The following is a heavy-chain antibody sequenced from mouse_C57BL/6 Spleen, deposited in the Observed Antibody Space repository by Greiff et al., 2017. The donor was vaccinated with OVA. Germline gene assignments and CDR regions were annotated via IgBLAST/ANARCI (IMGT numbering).Heavy chain of an antibody. J-gene: IGHJ2*01. CDR2: IYPRSGNT. V-gene: IGHV1-81*01. Sequence: QVQLKQSGAELARPGASVKLSCKASGYTFTSYGISWVKQRTGQGLEWIGEIYPRSGNTYYNEKFKGKATLTADKSSSTAYMELRSLTSEDSAVYFCARGAGYYGYWGQGTTLTVSS. CDR3: ARGAGYYGY. D-gene: IGHD1-1*01. CDR1: GYTFTSYG.